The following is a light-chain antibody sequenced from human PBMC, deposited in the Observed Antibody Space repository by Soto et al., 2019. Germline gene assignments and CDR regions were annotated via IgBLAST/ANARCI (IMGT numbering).Light chain of an antibody. CDR1: SSDVGGYNY. Sequence: HSALTQPGSVSGSPGQSVTISCTGTSSDVGGYNYVSWYQQHPGKAPKLMIYDVSKRPSGVPDRFSGSKSGNTASLTISGLQAEDEADYYCCSYAGSYTRVFGGGTKLTVL. CDR2: DVS. V-gene: IGLV2-11*01. J-gene: IGLJ2*01. CDR3: CSYAGSYTRV.